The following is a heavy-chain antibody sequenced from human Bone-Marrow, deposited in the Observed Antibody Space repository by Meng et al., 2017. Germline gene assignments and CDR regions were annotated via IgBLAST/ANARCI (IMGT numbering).Heavy chain of an antibody. D-gene: IGHD1-20*01. V-gene: IGHV3-74*01. Sequence: EVQLLESGGGLVQPGGSLRLSCAASGFTFNNYALSWVRQAPGKGLVWVSRINGDGSSTSYADSVKGRFTISRDKAKNTLYLQMNSLRAEDTAVYYCTRDGYNSDAFDIWGQGTMVTVSS. CDR3: TRDGYNSDAFDI. J-gene: IGHJ3*02. CDR2: INGDGSST. CDR1: GFTFNNYA.